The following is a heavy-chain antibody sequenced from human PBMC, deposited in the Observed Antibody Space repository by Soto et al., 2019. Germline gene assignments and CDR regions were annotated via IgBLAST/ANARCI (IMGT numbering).Heavy chain of an antibody. CDR2: INHSGST. CDR3: ARGVVTMVRGVIIGPYYFDY. J-gene: IGHJ4*02. CDR1: GGSFSGYY. V-gene: IGHV4-34*01. Sequence: QVQLQQWGAGLLKPSETLSLTCAVYGGSFSGYYWSWIRQPPGKGLEWIGEINHSGSTNYNPSLKSRVTISVDTSKNQFSLKLNSVTAADTAVYYCARGVVTMVRGVIIGPYYFDYWGQGTLVTVSS. D-gene: IGHD3-10*01.